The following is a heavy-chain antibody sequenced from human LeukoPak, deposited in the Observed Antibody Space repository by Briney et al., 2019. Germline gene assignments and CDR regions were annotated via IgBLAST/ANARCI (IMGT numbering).Heavy chain of an antibody. CDR3: ALLAVASDFDY. Sequence: PGGSLRLSCAVSGFPFSVYEMNWVRQAPGKGLXWVSTIGXSGTTIYYADSERGRFSISRDNAKSSLYLQMNSLRVEDTAVYYCALLAVASDFDYWGQGALVTVSS. D-gene: IGHD6-19*01. V-gene: IGHV3-48*03. CDR2: IGXSGTTI. CDR1: GFPFSVYE. J-gene: IGHJ4*02.